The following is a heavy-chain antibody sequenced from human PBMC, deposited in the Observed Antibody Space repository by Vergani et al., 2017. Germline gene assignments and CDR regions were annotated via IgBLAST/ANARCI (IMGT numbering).Heavy chain of an antibody. V-gene: IGHV1-69*01. D-gene: IGHD3-3*01. Sequence: QVQLVQSGAEVKTPGASVKVSCKASGYTFTGYYMHWVRQAPGQGLEWMGWIIPIFGTANYAQKFQGRVTITADESTSTAYMELSSLRSEDTAVYYCASRFWSGYYIDYYYYMDVWGKGTTVTVSS. CDR1: GYTFTGYY. J-gene: IGHJ6*03. CDR2: IIPIFGTA. CDR3: ASRFWSGYYIDYYYYMDV.